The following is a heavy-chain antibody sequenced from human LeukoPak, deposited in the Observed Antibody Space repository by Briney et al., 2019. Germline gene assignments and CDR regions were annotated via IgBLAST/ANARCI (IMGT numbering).Heavy chain of an antibody. CDR1: GGSISSGDYY. CDR3: ARVYAGYYYSHYFDY. Sequence: PSQTLSLTCTVSGGSISSGDYYWSWIRQPPGKGLEWIGYIYYSGSTYYNPSLKSRVTISVDTSKNQFSLKLSSVTAADTDVYYCARVYAGYYYSHYFDYWGQGTLVTVSS. J-gene: IGHJ4*02. V-gene: IGHV4-30-4*08. D-gene: IGHD3-22*01. CDR2: IYYSGST.